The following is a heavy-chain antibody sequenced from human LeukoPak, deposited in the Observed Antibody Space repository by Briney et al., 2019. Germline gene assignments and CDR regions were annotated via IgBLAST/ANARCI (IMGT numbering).Heavy chain of an antibody. CDR3: ARVLTGRDY. Sequence: GGSLRLSCAASGFTFSSYWMSWVRQAPGKGLEWVANIKQDGSEKYYVDSVRGRFTISRDNAESSLYLQMNSLRAEDTAVYYCARVLTGRDYWGQGTLVTVSS. J-gene: IGHJ4*02. CDR1: GFTFSSYW. D-gene: IGHD3-9*01. CDR2: IKQDGSEK. V-gene: IGHV3-7*04.